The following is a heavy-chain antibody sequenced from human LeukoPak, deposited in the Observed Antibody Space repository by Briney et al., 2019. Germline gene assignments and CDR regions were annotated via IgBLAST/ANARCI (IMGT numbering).Heavy chain of an antibody. D-gene: IGHD1-26*01. CDR1: GYSISSGYY. V-gene: IGHV4-38-2*01. CDR3: ARVGAHDFDY. Sequence: SETLSLTCAVSGYSISSGYYWGWIRQPPGKGLEWIGSIYHSGSTYYNPSLKSRVTISVDTSKNQFSLKLSSMTAADTAVYYCARVGAHDFDYWGQGTLVTVSS. CDR2: IYHSGST. J-gene: IGHJ4*02.